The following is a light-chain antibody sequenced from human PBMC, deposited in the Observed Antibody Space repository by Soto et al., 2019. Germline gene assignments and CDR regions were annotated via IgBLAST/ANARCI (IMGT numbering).Light chain of an antibody. CDR1: QSVSSN. CDR2: ATS. J-gene: IGKJ4*01. CDR3: QHYNNWPLT. Sequence: EIVMTQSPATLSVSPGERDSLSCRASQSVSSNLAWYQQKPGQTPRLLIYATSTMATGIPARFSGSGSGTEFTLTISSLQSEDVAVYYCQHYNNWPLTFGGGTKVEIK. V-gene: IGKV3-15*01.